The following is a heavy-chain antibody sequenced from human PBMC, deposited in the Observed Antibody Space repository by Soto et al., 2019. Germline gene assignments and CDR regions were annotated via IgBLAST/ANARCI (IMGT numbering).Heavy chain of an antibody. CDR2: INSNGRSI. CDR1: GFTFITYS. V-gene: IGHV3-48*01. CDR3: AREPNWNDVSFDS. Sequence: EVRLVESGGGLVQPGGSLRLSCAASGFTFITYSINWVRQAPGKGLEWLSYINSNGRSIFYADSVQGRFTISRDNAQNSVYLQMNSLRPEDTAVYYCAREPNWNDVSFDSWGQGTLVTVSS. J-gene: IGHJ4*02. D-gene: IGHD1-1*01.